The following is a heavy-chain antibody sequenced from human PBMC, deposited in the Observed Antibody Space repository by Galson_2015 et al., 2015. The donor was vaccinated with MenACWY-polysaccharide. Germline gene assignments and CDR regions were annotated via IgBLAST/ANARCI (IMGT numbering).Heavy chain of an antibody. CDR3: TRFAAYYHDSSGTGDAFEI. J-gene: IGHJ3*02. Sequence: SLRLSCAASGFTFGDYGMIWIRQAPGKGLEWISLIRSKAYGGTPESAASVKGRFTMSRDDSKRIAYLQMNSLNTEDTAVYYCTRFAAYYHDSSGTGDAFEIWSQGAMVSASS. CDR1: GFTFGDYG. CDR2: IRSKAYGGTP. D-gene: IGHD3-22*01. V-gene: IGHV3-49*03.